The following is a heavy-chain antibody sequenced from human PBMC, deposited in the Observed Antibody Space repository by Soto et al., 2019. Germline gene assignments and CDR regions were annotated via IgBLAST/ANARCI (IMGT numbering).Heavy chain of an antibody. Sequence: PGESLKISCKGSGYSFAGYWITWVRQMPGKGLEWMGRIDPSDSQTYYSPSFRGHVTISAAKSITTVFLQWSSLRASDTAMYYCAIQTYDSDSATTLQYYFDSWGQGNRVTVSS. CDR3: AIQTYDSDSATTLQYYFDS. CDR1: GYSFAGYW. D-gene: IGHD3-22*01. J-gene: IGHJ4*02. V-gene: IGHV5-10-1*01. CDR2: IDPSDSQT.